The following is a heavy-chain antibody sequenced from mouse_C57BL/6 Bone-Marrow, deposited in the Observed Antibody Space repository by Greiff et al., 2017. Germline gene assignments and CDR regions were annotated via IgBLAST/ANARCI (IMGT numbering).Heavy chain of an antibody. Sequence: VQLQQSGPELVKPGASVKMSCKASGYTFTDYNMHCVKQSHGKSLEWIGDINPNNGGTSYNQKFKGKATLTVNKSSSTAYMELRSLTSEDSAVYYCARDGYYSYAMDYWGQGTSVTVSS. V-gene: IGHV1-22*01. D-gene: IGHD2-3*01. J-gene: IGHJ4*01. CDR3: ARDGYYSYAMDY. CDR1: GYTFTDYN. CDR2: INPNNGGT.